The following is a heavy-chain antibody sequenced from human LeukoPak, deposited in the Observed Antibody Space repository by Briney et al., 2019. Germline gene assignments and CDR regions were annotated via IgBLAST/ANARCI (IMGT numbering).Heavy chain of an antibody. V-gene: IGHV4-34*01. CDR1: GGSFSDYY. J-gene: IGHJ5*02. CDR3: ARAGLSIFGMITPNWFDP. Sequence: SGTLSLTCSVYGGSFSDYYWSWIRQPPGKGLEWIGEISHSGSTKFNPSLKSRVTISVDTSRNQFSLNLTSVTAADTAMYYCARAGLSIFGMITPNWFDPWGQGTLVSVSS. CDR2: ISHSGST. D-gene: IGHD3-3*01.